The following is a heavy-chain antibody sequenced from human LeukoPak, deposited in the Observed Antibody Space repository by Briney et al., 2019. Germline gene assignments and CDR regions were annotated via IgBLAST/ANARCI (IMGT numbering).Heavy chain of an antibody. D-gene: IGHD3-10*01. CDR1: GFTFSSYS. CDR3: ARDGWFGDYNWFDP. Sequence: GESLRLSCAASGFTFSSYSMNWVRQAPGKGLEWVSYISSASNTIYHADSVKGRFTISRDNAKNSLYLQMNSLRAEDTAMYYCARDGWFGDYNWFDPWGQGTLVTVSS. J-gene: IGHJ5*02. V-gene: IGHV3-48*01. CDR2: ISSASNTI.